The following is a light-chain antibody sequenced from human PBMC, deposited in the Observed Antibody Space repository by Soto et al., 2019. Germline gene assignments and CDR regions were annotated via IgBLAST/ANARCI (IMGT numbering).Light chain of an antibody. Sequence: QSVLTQSPSASASLGASVKLTCTLSSGHSNYAIAWHQQQSEKGPRYLMKLNSDGSHSKGDGIPDRFSGSSSGAERYLTISSLQSEEEADYYCQTWGSGIVVFGGVTKLTVL. CDR3: QTWGSGIVV. CDR2: LNSDGSH. J-gene: IGLJ2*01. CDR1: SGHSNYA. V-gene: IGLV4-69*01.